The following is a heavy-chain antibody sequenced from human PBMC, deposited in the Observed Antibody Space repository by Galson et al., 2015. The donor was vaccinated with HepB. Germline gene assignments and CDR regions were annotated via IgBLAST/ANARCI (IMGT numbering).Heavy chain of an antibody. J-gene: IGHJ4*02. CDR3: ARVRTMSGYYLGY. V-gene: IGHV1-46*01. CDR1: GYTFTTYY. CDR2: VNPSGAST. Sequence: SVKVSCKASGYTFTTYYIHWVRQAPGQGLEWMGLVNPSGASTTYAQKFQGRVTLTRDTSTSTVYMELSSLTCEDTAVYYCARVRTMSGYYLGYWGQGTLVTVSS. D-gene: IGHD3-3*01.